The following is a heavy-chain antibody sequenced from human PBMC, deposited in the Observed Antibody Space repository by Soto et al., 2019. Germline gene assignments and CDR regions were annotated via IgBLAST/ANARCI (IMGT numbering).Heavy chain of an antibody. CDR1: GFTFSSYG. D-gene: IGHD3-10*01. CDR3: ARGIRRFGELFPFDY. CDR2: IWYDGSNK. V-gene: IGHV3-33*01. Sequence: QVQLVESGGGVVQPGRSLRLSCAASGFTFSSYGMHWVRQAPGKGLEWVAVIWYDGSNKYYADSVKGRFTISGDNSKNTLYLQMNSLRAEDTAVYYCARGIRRFGELFPFDYWGQGTLVTVSS. J-gene: IGHJ4*02.